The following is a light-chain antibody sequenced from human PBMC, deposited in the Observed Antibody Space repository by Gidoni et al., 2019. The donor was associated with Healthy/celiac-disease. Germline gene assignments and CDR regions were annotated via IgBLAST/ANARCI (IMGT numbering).Light chain of an antibody. CDR2: LGS. CDR1: QSLLHSNGYNY. V-gene: IGKV2-28*01. J-gene: IGKJ4*01. CDR3: MQALQTPRLT. Sequence: IVMTQSPLSLPVTRGEPASISCRSSQSLLHSNGYNYLDWYLQKPGQSPQLLIYLGSNRASGVPDRFSGSGSGTDFTLKISRVEAEDVGVYYCMQALQTPRLTFGGGTKVEIK.